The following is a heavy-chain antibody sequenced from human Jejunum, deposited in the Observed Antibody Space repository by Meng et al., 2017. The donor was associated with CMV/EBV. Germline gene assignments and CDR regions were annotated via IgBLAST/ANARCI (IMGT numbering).Heavy chain of an antibody. Sequence: SCGVSGFTFNTYWMSWVRQAPGKGLEWVANIKEDGSEKHYVDSVKGRFTISRDNAKNSLYLQMNSLRVDDTAVYYCATRGQAPANWGLGTLVTVSS. V-gene: IGHV3-7*01. CDR1: GFTFNTYW. J-gene: IGHJ4*02. CDR3: ATRGQAPAN. CDR2: IKEDGSEK.